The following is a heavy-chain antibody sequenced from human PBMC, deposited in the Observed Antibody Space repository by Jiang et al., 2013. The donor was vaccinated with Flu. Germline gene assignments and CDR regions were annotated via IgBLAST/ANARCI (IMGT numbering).Heavy chain of an antibody. J-gene: IGHJ3*02. Sequence: VQLLESGGGVVQPGRSLRLSCAASGFTFSSYGMHWVRQAPGKGLEWVAVIWYDGSNKYYADSVKGRFTISRDNSKNTLYLQMNSLRAEDTAVYYCARDKVAFDIWGQGTMVTVSS. CDR1: GFTFSSYG. V-gene: IGHV3-33*01. CDR3: ARDKVAFDI. CDR2: IWYDGSNK.